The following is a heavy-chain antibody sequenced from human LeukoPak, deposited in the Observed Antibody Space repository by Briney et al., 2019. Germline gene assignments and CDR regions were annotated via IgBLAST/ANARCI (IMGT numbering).Heavy chain of an antibody. CDR1: GGSISSSSYY. V-gene: IGHV4-39*01. D-gene: IGHD2-15*01. CDR2: IYYSGST. J-gene: IGHJ4*02. CDR3: ATKSEDNDY. Sequence: PSETLSLTCTVSGGSISSSSYYWGWIRQPPGKGLEWIGSIYYSGSTYYNPSLKSRVTISVDTSKNQFSLKLSSVTAADTAVYYRATKSEDNDYWGQGTLVTVSS.